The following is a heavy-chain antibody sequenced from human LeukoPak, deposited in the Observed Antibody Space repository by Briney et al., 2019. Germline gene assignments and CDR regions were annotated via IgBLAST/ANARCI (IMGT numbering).Heavy chain of an antibody. D-gene: IGHD3-22*01. V-gene: IGHV3-74*01. CDR2: INSDGSST. CDR1: GFTFSSYW. J-gene: IGHJ4*02. Sequence: PGGSLRLSCAASGFTFSSYWMHWVRQAPGKGLVWVSRINSDGSSTSYADSVKGRFTISRDNAKNTLYLQMNSLRAEDTAVYYCARGGYTNYFDSSGYYYEYGDYWGQGTLVTVSS. CDR3: ARGGYTNYFDSSGYYYEYGDY.